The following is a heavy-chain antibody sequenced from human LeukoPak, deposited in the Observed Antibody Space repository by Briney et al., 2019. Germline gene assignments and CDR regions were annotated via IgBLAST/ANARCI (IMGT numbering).Heavy chain of an antibody. CDR3: ARHFHPAETTGGYFDL. D-gene: IGHD4-17*01. Sequence: GESLRISCQSSGYNFTPYWIVWVRQMPGKGLERMGITFAGYSYSIYSPSFQGQVTMSVDKSISTAYLQWSSLKASDTAMYYCARHFHPAETTGGYFDLWGRGTLVTVSA. J-gene: IGHJ2*01. V-gene: IGHV5-51*01. CDR1: GYNFTPYW. CDR2: TFAGYSYS.